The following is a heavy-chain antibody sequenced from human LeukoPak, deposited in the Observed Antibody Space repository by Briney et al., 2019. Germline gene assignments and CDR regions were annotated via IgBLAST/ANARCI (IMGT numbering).Heavy chain of an antibody. CDR3: ARRGLVVPAALGPHWFDP. D-gene: IGHD2-2*01. Sequence: SGGSLRLSCAASGFTFSSYWMSWVRQAPGKGLEWVANIKQDGSEKYYVDSVKGRFTISRDNAKNSLYLQMNSLRAEDTAVYYCARRGLVVPAALGPHWFDPWGQGTLVTVSS. CDR2: IKQDGSEK. J-gene: IGHJ5*02. CDR1: GFTFSSYW. V-gene: IGHV3-7*01.